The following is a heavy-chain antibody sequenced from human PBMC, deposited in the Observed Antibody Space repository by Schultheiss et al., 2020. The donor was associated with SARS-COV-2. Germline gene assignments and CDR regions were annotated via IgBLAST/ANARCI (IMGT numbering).Heavy chain of an antibody. Sequence: SQTLSLTCTVSGGSISSYYWSWIRQPAGKGLEWIGRIYTSGSTNYNPSLKSRVTISVDTSKNQFSLKLSSVTAADTAVYYCARDRRAARLNWFDPWGQGTLVTVAS. D-gene: IGHD6-13*01. CDR2: IYTSGST. CDR3: ARDRRAARLNWFDP. V-gene: IGHV4-4*07. CDR1: GGSISSYY. J-gene: IGHJ5*02.